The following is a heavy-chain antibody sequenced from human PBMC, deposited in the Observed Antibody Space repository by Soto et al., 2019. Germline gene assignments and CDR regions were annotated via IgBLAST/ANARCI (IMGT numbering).Heavy chain of an antibody. J-gene: IGHJ4*02. Sequence: SETLSLTCTVSGGSISSSSYYWGWIRQPPGKGLEWIGSIYYSGSTYYNPSLKSRVTISVDTSKNQFSLKLSSVTAADTAVYYCARHSSWDYDYIWGSYRSNYFDYWGQGTLVTVSS. V-gene: IGHV4-39*01. CDR1: GGSISSSSYY. D-gene: IGHD3-16*02. CDR3: ARHSSWDYDYIWGSYRSNYFDY. CDR2: IYYSGST.